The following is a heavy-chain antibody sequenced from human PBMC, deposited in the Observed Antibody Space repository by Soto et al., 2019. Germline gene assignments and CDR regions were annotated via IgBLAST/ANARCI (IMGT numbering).Heavy chain of an antibody. Sequence: SETLSLTCDVSTDSIDSSTWWSWVRQPPGKGLEWIGEIYHSGTTNYNPSLTSRAAMSVDKSTKQFSLKLTSVTAADTAVYYCAPSSWFSIDAWGQGTMVTVSS. CDR2: IYHSGTT. CDR3: APSSWFSIDA. D-gene: IGHD6-13*01. J-gene: IGHJ3*01. CDR1: TDSIDSSTW. V-gene: IGHV4-4*02.